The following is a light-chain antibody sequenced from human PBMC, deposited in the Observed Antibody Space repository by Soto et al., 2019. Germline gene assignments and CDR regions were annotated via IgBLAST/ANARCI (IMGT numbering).Light chain of an antibody. CDR3: SSYTSSSTHV. V-gene: IGLV2-14*03. CDR2: DVS. J-gene: IGLJ1*01. Sequence: QSALTQPASVSGSPGHSIIISCTGTSSDVGAYTFVSWYQQHPDKVPKLMIFDVSRRPSGVSDRFSGSKSGNTASLTISGLQPEDEADYYCSSYTSSSTHVFGSGTKVTVL. CDR1: SSDVGAYTF.